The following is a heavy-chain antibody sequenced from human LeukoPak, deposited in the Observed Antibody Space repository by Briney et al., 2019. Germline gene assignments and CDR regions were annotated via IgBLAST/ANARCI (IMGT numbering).Heavy chain of an antibody. Sequence: ASVKVSCKASRGTFSSYAISWVRQAPGQGLEWMGRIIPILGIANYAQKFQGRVTITADKSTSTAYMELSSLRSEDTAVYYCARHPLRNYYDSSGYYDYWGQGTLVTVSS. J-gene: IGHJ4*02. D-gene: IGHD3-22*01. CDR3: ARHPLRNYYDSSGYYDY. CDR1: RGTFSSYA. CDR2: IIPILGIA. V-gene: IGHV1-69*04.